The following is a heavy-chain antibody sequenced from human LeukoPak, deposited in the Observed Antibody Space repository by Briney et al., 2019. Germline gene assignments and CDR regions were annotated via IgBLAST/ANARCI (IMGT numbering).Heavy chain of an antibody. J-gene: IGHJ5*02. CDR1: GGSISSGDYY. V-gene: IGHV4-30-4*01. Sequence: SETLSLTCTVSGGSISSGDYYWSWIRQPPGKGLEWIGYIYYSGSTYYNPSLKSRVTISVDTSKNQFSLKLSSVTAADTAVYYCARGSDIVVVVAAPVPNWFDPWGQGTLVTVSS. CDR2: IYYSGST. CDR3: ARGSDIVVVVAAPVPNWFDP. D-gene: IGHD2-15*01.